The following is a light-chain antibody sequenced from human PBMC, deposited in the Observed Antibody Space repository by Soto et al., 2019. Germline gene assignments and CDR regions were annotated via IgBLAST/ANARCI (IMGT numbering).Light chain of an antibody. V-gene: IGKV3-15*01. J-gene: IGKJ1*01. CDR1: QSVSTT. CDR3: QQYYDWPTT. Sequence: IVLTQSPATLSLSPVERATLSCRASQSVSTTVAWYQQKSGQAPRLLIYSASTRATGVSARFSGSGSGTDFTLTITSLQSEDSGVYYCQQYYDWPTTFGQGTKVDIK. CDR2: SAS.